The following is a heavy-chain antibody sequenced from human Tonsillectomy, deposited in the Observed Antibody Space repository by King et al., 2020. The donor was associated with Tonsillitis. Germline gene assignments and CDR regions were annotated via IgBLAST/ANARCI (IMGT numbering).Heavy chain of an antibody. CDR1: GFTFRTYG. CDR2: IWNDGSNK. D-gene: IGHD3-10*01. J-gene: IGHJ3*02. CDR3: ARMSSASGRSEDDAFDI. Sequence: QLVQSGGGVVQPGMSLRLSCEGSGFTFRTYGMHWVRQAPGKGLEWLGIIWNDGSNKFYADSVKGRFTISRDNSKNTVYLQMDSLRVEDTAVYYCARMSSASGRSEDDAFDIWGQGTMATVSS. V-gene: IGHV3-33*08.